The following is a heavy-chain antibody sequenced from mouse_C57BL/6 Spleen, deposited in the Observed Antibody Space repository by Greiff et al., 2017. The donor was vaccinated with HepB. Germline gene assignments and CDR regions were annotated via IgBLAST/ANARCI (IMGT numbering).Heavy chain of an antibody. CDR1: GFNIKDYY. Sequence: EVQLQQSGAELVRPGASVKLSCTASGFNIKDYYMHWVKQRPEQGLEWIGRIDPEDGGTEYAPKFQGKATMTADTSSNTAYLQLSSLTSEDTAVYYCTTHYSKEGYFDYWGQGTTLTVSS. J-gene: IGHJ2*01. V-gene: IGHV14-1*01. D-gene: IGHD2-5*01. CDR2: IDPEDGGT. CDR3: TTHYSKEGYFDY.